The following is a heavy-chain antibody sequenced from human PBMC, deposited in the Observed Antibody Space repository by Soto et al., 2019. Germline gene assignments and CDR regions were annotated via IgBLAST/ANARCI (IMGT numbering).Heavy chain of an antibody. V-gene: IGHV3-9*01. CDR1: GFTLDDYA. D-gene: IGHD3-10*01. J-gene: IGHJ6*03. Sequence: EVQLVESGGGLVQPGRSLRLSCRGSGFTLDDYAMHWARQAPGKGLEWVSGIDWNSDNIAYADSVKGRFTISRDYTNNSLYLQMNNLRAEDTALYSCAKSQGFSLVRRISPYMDVWGKGTTVTVFS. CDR3: AKSQGFSLVRRISPYMDV. CDR2: IDWNSDNI.